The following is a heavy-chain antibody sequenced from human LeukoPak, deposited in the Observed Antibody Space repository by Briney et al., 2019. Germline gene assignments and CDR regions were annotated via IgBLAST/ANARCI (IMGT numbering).Heavy chain of an antibody. D-gene: IGHD6-13*01. CDR2: ISSSSSYI. Sequence: GRSLRLSCAASGFTLSSYSMNWVRQAPGKGLEWVSSISSSSSYIYYADSVKGRFTISRDNAKNSLYLHLNSLRAEDTAVYYCAREGITATADYWGQGSLVIVSS. V-gene: IGHV3-21*01. CDR3: AREGITATADY. J-gene: IGHJ4*02. CDR1: GFTLSSYS.